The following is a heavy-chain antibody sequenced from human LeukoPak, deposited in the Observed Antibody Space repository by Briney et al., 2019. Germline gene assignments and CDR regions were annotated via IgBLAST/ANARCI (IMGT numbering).Heavy chain of an antibody. J-gene: IGHJ5*02. CDR2: IHHSGST. Sequence: SETLSLTCTISGGSISSIGHAWSWIRQPPGKGLEWIGFIHHSGSTNYNPTLQSRVTISVDTSKNQFSLKLTSVTAADTATYYCARDSNFGNWFDPWGQGTLVTVSS. CDR1: GGSISSIGHA. CDR3: ARDSNFGNWFDP. V-gene: IGHV4-30-2*01. D-gene: IGHD1-1*01.